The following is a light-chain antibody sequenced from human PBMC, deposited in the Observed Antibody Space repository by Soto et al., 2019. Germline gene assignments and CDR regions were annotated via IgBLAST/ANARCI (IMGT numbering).Light chain of an antibody. Sequence: EIVLTQSPGTLSLSPGDRATLSCRASQSVSSNFLAWYQQKPGQAPRLLIYGASIRATGIPDRFSGSGSGTDFTLTIRRLEPEDFAVYYCQQYGSSPITFGPGTKVDIK. CDR2: GAS. CDR1: QSVSSNF. CDR3: QQYGSSPIT. V-gene: IGKV3-20*01. J-gene: IGKJ3*01.